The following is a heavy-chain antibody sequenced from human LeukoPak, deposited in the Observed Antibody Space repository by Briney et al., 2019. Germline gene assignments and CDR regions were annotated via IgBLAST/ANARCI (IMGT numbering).Heavy chain of an antibody. CDR3: AGWGDSGYDHS. V-gene: IGHV3-20*04. D-gene: IGHD5-12*01. CDR2: INWNGGST. Sequence: GGSLRLSCAASGFTFDDYGMSWVRQAPGKGLEWVSGINWNGGSTGYADSVKGRFTISRDNTKNTLYLQMNSLRAEDTAVYYCAGWGDSGYDHSWGQGTLVTVSS. CDR1: GFTFDDYG. J-gene: IGHJ4*02.